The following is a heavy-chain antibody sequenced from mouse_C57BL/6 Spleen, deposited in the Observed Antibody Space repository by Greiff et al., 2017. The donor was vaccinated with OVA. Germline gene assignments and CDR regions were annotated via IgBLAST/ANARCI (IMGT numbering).Heavy chain of an antibody. D-gene: IGHD2-12*01. J-gene: IGHJ4*01. CDR2: IYPRDGSN. V-gene: IGHV1-78*01. CDR1: GYTFTDHT. CDR3: ARWEDNDRGYAMDR. Sequence: VQLQQSDAELVKPGASVKISCKVSGYTFTDHTIHWMKQRPEQGLEWIGYIYPRDGSNKYNEKFKGKATLTADKSSSTAYMQLNSLTSEDSAVYLCARWEDNDRGYAMDRWGQGTSVTDSS.